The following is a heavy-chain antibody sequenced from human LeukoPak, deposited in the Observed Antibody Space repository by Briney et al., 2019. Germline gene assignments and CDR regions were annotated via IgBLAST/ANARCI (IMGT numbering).Heavy chain of an antibody. J-gene: IGHJ4*02. D-gene: IGHD5-18*01. CDR3: ASGYSYGPYYYFDY. V-gene: IGHV1-69*13. CDR1: GGTFSSYA. Sequence: ASVKVSCKASGGTFSSYAISWVRQAPGQGLEWMGGIIPIFGTANYAQKFQGRVTITADESTSTAYMELSSLRSEDTAVYYCASGYSYGPYYYFDYWGQGTLVTVS. CDR2: IIPIFGTA.